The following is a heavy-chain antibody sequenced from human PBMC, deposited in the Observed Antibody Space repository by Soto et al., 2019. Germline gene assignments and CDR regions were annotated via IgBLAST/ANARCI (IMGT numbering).Heavy chain of an antibody. J-gene: IGHJ3*02. CDR3: ARDRGYYDSSGPDAFDI. CDR2: INPSGGST. Sequence: ASVKVSCKASGYTFTSYYMHWVRQAPGQGLEWMGIINPSGGSTSYAQKFQGRVTMTRDTSTSTVYMELSSLRSEDTAVYYCARDRGYYDSSGPDAFDIWGQGTMVTVS. D-gene: IGHD3-22*01. V-gene: IGHV1-46*01. CDR1: GYTFTSYY.